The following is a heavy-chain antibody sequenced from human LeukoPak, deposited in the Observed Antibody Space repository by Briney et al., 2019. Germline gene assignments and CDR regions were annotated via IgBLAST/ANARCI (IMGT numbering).Heavy chain of an antibody. Sequence: GGSLILSCVGSGFTFSSYWMHWVRHAPGKGLVWVSRISPDGNTKNHADSVKSRFTISRDNAKNTLYLQMNSLRVEDTAVYFCARGLLYFWGQGTLVTVSS. CDR2: ISPDGNTK. V-gene: IGHV3-74*01. J-gene: IGHJ4*02. CDR1: GFTFSSYW. CDR3: ARGLLYF. D-gene: IGHD3-16*01.